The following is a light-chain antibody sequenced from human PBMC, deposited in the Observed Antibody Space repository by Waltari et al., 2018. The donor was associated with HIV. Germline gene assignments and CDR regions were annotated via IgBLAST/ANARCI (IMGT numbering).Light chain of an antibody. CDR3: QTWGTGIQV. J-gene: IGLJ2*01. CDR2: LNSDGRH. Sequence: QVVLTQPPSASASLGASVKLTCTLSSGHINYVIAWHQPQPPKGPRFLMTLNSDGRHSKGDGIPDRFSGSSSGAERYLTISSLQSEDEADYFCQTWGTGIQVFGGGTRLTVL. V-gene: IGLV4-69*01. CDR1: SGHINYV.